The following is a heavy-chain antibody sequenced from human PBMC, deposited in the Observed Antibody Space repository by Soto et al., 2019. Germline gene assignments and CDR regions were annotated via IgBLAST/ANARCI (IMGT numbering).Heavy chain of an antibody. V-gene: IGHV3-21*01. CDR3: ARSIAVAGTDFDY. D-gene: IGHD6-19*01. CDR1: GFTFSSYS. Sequence: EVQLVESGGGLVKPGGSLRLSCAASGFTFSSYSMNWVRQAPGKGLEWVSSISSSSSYIYYADSVKGRFTISRDNAKNSLYLQMNSLRAEDTAVYYCARSIAVAGTDFDYWGQGTLVTDSS. CDR2: ISSSSSYI. J-gene: IGHJ4*02.